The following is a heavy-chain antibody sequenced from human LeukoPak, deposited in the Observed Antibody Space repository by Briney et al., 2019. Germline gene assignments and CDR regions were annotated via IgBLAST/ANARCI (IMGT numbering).Heavy chain of an antibody. Sequence: PSETLSLTCAVYGGSFSGYYWSWIRQPPGKGLEWSGEINHSGSTNYNPSLKSRVTISVDTSKNHFSLKLSSVTAADTAVYYCARLPALRNYYDSSGYYSHHDYWGQGTLVTVSS. D-gene: IGHD3-22*01. CDR1: GGSFSGYY. CDR3: ARLPALRNYYDSSGYYSHHDY. V-gene: IGHV4-34*01. CDR2: INHSGST. J-gene: IGHJ4*02.